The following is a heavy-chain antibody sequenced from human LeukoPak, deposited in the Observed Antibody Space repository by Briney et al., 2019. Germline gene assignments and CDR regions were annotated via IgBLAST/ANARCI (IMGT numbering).Heavy chain of an antibody. CDR2: IYYSGST. J-gene: IGHJ3*02. Sequence: SETLSLTCTVSGGSISSSSYYWGRIRQPPGKGLEWIGSIYYSGSTYYNPSLKSRVTISVDTSKNQFSLKLSSVTAADTAVYYCARHGSDRIVVVPAAIPRSAFDIWGQGTMVTVSS. CDR3: ARHGSDRIVVVPAAIPRSAFDI. CDR1: GGSISSSSYY. D-gene: IGHD2-2*02. V-gene: IGHV4-39*01.